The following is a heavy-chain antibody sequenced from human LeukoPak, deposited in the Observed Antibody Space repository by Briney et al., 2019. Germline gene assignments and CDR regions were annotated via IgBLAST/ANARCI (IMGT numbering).Heavy chain of an antibody. CDR2: IYHSGTT. J-gene: IGHJ4*02. CDR3: ARLLLRVTRYYFDY. D-gene: IGHD2-21*02. V-gene: IGHV4-38-2*02. Sequence: SETLSPTCTVSGYSISSGYYWGWIRQPPGRGLEWIGSIYHSGTTYYNPSLKSRVTISVDTSKNQFSLQLSSVTATDTAVYYCARLLLRVTRYYFDYWGQGTLVTVSS. CDR1: GYSISSGYY.